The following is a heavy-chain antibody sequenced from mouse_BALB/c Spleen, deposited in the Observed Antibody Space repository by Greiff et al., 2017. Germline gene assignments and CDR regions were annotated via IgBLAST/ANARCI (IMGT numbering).Heavy chain of an antibody. D-gene: IGHD2-1*01. V-gene: IGHV1-39*01. J-gene: IGHJ2*01. CDR2: INPYYGST. CDR1: GYSFTDYI. Sequence: VQLKQTGPELVKPGASVKISCKASGYSFTDYIMLWVKQSHGKSLEWIGNINPYYGSTSYNLKFKGKATLTVDKSSSTAYMQLNSLTSEDSAVYYCARSKAPYGNYLDYWGQGTTLTVSS. CDR3: ARSKAPYGNYLDY.